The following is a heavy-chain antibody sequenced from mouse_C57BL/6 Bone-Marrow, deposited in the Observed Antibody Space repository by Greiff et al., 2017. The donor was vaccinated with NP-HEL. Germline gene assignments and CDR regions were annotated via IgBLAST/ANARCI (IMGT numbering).Heavy chain of an antibody. V-gene: IGHV1-53*01. Sequence: VQLQQPGTELVKPGASVKLSCKASGYTFTSYWMHWVKQRPGQGLEWIGNINPSNGGTNYNEKFKSKATLTVDKSSSTAYMQLRSLTSEDPAVYYCANYSPYYAMDYWGQGTSVTVSS. CDR3: ANYSPYYAMDY. CDR2: INPSNGGT. CDR1: GYTFTSYW. D-gene: IGHD2-12*01. J-gene: IGHJ4*01.